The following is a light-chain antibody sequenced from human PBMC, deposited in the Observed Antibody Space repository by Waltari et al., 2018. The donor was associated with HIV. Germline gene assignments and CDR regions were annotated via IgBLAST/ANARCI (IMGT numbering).Light chain of an antibody. CDR2: SNN. V-gene: IGLV1-44*01. CDR1: SSNIGSNP. CDR3: AAWDDSLHGYV. J-gene: IGLJ1*01. Sequence: QSVLAQPPSASGTPGQRVTISCSGSSSNIGSNPINWYRQLPGTAPKLLIYSNNQWPSGVHDRLSGSKSGTSASLAISGLQSEDEADYYCAAWDDSLHGYVFGTGTKVTVV.